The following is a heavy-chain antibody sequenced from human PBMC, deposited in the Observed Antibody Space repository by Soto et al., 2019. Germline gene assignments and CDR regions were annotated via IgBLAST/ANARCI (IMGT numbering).Heavy chain of an antibody. CDR3: ARLFGSGWRAEYFQH. CDR1: GGSISSSSYY. V-gene: IGHV4-39*01. Sequence: QLQLQESGPGLVKPSETLSLTCTVSGGSISSSSYYWAWIGHPPGRGLEWIGSIYYSGSTYYTPSLKSRVTISVDTSKNQFSLKLSSVTAADTAVYYCARLFGSGWRAEYFQHWGQGTLVTVSS. D-gene: IGHD6-19*01. CDR2: IYYSGST. J-gene: IGHJ1*01.